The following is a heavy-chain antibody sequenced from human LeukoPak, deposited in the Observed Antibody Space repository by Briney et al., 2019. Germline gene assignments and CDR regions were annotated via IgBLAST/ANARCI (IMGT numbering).Heavy chain of an antibody. V-gene: IGHV3-21*01. Sequence: GGSLRLSCAASGFTFSSYSMNWVRQAPGKGLEWVSSISSSSSYIYYADSVKGRFTIPRDNAKNSLYLQMNSLRAEDTAVYYCARDPPEGVDYWGQGTLVTVSS. CDR2: ISSSSSYI. CDR3: ARDPPEGVDY. D-gene: IGHD1-14*01. J-gene: IGHJ4*02. CDR1: GFTFSSYS.